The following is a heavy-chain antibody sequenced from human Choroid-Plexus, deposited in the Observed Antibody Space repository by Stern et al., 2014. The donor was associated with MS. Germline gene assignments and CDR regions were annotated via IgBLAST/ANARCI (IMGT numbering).Heavy chain of an antibody. CDR3: ARRGYSYGFWFDP. Sequence: QVQLQESAPGLVKPSGTLSLTCAVSGGSISSSNCWSWVRQPPGNGLEWIGEIYNSGSANYNPSLKSRVTISVDKSKNQFSLKLVLVTAADTAVYYCARRGYSYGFWFDPWGQGTLVTVSS. CDR1: GGSISSSNC. J-gene: IGHJ5*02. CDR2: IYNSGSA. V-gene: IGHV4-4*02. D-gene: IGHD5-18*01.